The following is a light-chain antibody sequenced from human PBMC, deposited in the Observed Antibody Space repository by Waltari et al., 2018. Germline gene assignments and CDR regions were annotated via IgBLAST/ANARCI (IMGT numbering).Light chain of an antibody. CDR1: NSDVGNYNL. Sequence: VSGTPGQSITISCTGTNSDVGNYNLVSWYQHHPGEAPKLMICEVIKRPSGVSNRFSGSKSGNTASLTISGLQAEDEADYYCCSYAGSGTYVFGTGTKVTVL. CDR3: CSYAGSGTYV. V-gene: IGLV2-23*02. J-gene: IGLJ1*01. CDR2: EVI.